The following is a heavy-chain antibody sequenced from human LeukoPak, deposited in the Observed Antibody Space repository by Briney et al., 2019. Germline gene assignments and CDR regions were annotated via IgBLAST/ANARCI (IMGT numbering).Heavy chain of an antibody. CDR2: IYYSGST. D-gene: IGHD3-22*01. J-gene: IGHJ4*02. CDR1: GGSIISSDYH. Sequence: SETLSLTCTVSGGSIISSDYHWGWVRQPPGKGLEWIGSIYYSGSTYYNPSLKSRVTISVDTSKNQFSLKLSSVTAADTAVYYCAGFTMIVFWGQGTLVTVSS. V-gene: IGHV4-39*01. CDR3: AGFTMIVF.